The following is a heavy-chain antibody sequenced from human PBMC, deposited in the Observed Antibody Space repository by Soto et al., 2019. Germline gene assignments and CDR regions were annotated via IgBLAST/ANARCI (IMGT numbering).Heavy chain of an antibody. V-gene: IGHV1-8*01. J-gene: IGHJ5*02. CDR2: MNPNSGNT. CDR3: ARKRARGFDP. CDR1: GYTFTSYD. Sequence: QVQLVQSGAEVKKPGASVKVSCKASGYTFTSYDINWVRQATGQGLEWMGWMNPNSGNTAYAQKFLGRGTMTRSTSISSAYMELSSLRAEDTAVYYCARKRARGFDPWGQGTLVTVSS.